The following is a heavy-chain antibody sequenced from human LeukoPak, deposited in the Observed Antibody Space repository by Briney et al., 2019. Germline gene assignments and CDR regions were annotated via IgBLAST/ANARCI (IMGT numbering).Heavy chain of an antibody. J-gene: IGHJ4*02. CDR1: GPSISSSSYY. V-gene: IGHV4-39*01. CDR2: IYYSGST. Sequence: SDTLSLTCTVSGPSISSSSYYSGWIRQPPGKGLERCGSIYYSGSTHSNPSVTTRLTISVDTSKNQFSLKLSSVTAAATAVYSCARHRPWELSALDYWGQGTLVTVSS. CDR3: ARHRPWELSALDY. D-gene: IGHD1-26*01.